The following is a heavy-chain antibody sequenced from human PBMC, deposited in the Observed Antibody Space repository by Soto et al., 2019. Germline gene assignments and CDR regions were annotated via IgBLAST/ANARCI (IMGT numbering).Heavy chain of an antibody. CDR2: IYPGDSDT. J-gene: IGHJ3*02. D-gene: IGHD5-12*01. V-gene: IGHV5-51*01. Sequence: PGESLKISCKGSGYSFTSYWIGWVRQMPGKGLEWMGIIYPGDSDTRYSPSFQGQVTISADKSISTAYLQWSSLKASDTAMYYCASASTRDIVATIGWSAFDIWAQGTMVTVSS. CDR3: ASASTRDIVATIGWSAFDI. CDR1: GYSFTSYW.